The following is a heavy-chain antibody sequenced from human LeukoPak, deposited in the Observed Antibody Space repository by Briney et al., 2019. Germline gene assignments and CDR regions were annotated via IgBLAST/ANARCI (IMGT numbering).Heavy chain of an antibody. CDR2: ISAYNGNT. J-gene: IGHJ4*02. D-gene: IGHD2-2*01. V-gene: IGHV1-18*01. CDR3: ARDCSSPSCYVSD. CDR1: GYTFTSYG. Sequence: ASAKVSCKASGYTFTSYGNSWVRPAPGQGLEWVGWISAYNGNTNYAHRVQGRLTMTTDTSTSTAYMELRSLRSDDTAVYYCARDCSSPSCYVSDWGQGTLVTVSS.